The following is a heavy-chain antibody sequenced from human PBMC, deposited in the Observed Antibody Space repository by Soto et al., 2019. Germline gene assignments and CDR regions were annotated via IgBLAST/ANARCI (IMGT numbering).Heavy chain of an antibody. D-gene: IGHD5-18*01. CDR1: GYTFTSYD. J-gene: IGHJ4*02. CDR3: ARLETAIISRPFDY. CDR2: RNPNSGNT. Sequence: QVQLVQSGAEVKKPGGSVKVSCKASGYTFTSYDINWVRQATGQGLEWMGWRNPNSGNTGYAQKFQGRVTMTRNTSISTAYMELSSLRSEDTAVYYCARLETAIISRPFDYWGQGTLVTVSS. V-gene: IGHV1-8*01.